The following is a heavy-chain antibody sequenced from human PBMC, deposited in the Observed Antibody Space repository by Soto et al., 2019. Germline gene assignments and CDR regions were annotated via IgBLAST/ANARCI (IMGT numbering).Heavy chain of an antibody. CDR3: ARDRDSSYFPPPYYFDS. CDR2: ISYDGSKT. D-gene: IGHD4-4*01. CDR1: AFTFRSYT. J-gene: IGHJ4*02. V-gene: IGHV3-30*04. Sequence: QVQLVESGGGVVQPGRSLRLSCAASAFTFRSYTMHWFRQAPGKGLEWVATISYDGSKTNYAASVRGRFTSSRDNSQSPLFLQMDSLRPEDTAVYSCARDRDSSYFPPPYYFDSWGQGTLVTVSA.